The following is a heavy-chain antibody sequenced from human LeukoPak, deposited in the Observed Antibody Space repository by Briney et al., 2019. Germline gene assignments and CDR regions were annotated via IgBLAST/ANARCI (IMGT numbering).Heavy chain of an antibody. CDR2: INHSGIT. Sequence: SETLSLTCAVYGGSFSGYYWSWIRQPPGKGLEWIGEINHSGITNYNPSLKIRVNISVDTSKNQFSLKLSSVTAADTAVYYCARGRVTMVRGSALGYWGQGTLVTVSS. V-gene: IGHV4-34*01. J-gene: IGHJ4*02. CDR3: ARGRVTMVRGSALGY. CDR1: GGSFSGYY. D-gene: IGHD3-10*01.